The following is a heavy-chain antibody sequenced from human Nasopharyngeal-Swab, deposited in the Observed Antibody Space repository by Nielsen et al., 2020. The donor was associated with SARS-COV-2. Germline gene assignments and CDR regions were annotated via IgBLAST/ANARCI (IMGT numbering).Heavy chain of an antibody. D-gene: IGHD6-6*01. V-gene: IGHV1-18*01. J-gene: IGHJ4*02. CDR3: ARDPRVPDY. CDR1: GYTFTTYG. Sequence: ASVKVSCKASGYTFTTYGISWVRQAPGQGLEWMGWISPYNGKTKYAQKFQDRVTMTTDTSTSTAYMELRSLRSDDTAVYFCARDPRVPDYWGQGTLVTVSS. CDR2: ISPYNGKT.